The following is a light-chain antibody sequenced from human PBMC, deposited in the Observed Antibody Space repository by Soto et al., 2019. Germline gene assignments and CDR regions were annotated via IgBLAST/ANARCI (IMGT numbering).Light chain of an antibody. CDR1: QGISTY. CDR3: QQLKSYPIT. CDR2: AAS. J-gene: IGKJ5*01. Sequence: DIQLTQSPSFLSASVGDRVTITCRASQGISTYLAWYQQKPGKAPNLLIYAASTLQSGVPSRFSGSGSGTVFTLTISSLQPEDFATYYCQQLKSYPITFGQGTRLEIK. V-gene: IGKV1-9*01.